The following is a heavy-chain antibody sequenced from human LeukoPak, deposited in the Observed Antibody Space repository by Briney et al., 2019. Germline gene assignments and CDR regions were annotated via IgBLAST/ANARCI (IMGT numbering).Heavy chain of an antibody. CDR1: GGSISSYY. Sequence: SETLSLTCTVSGGSISSYYWSWIRQPAGKGLEWIGRIYTSGSTNYNPSLKSRVTMPVDTSKNQFSLKLSSVTAADTAVYYCARDSHVELPYAHTHYYMDVWGKGTTVTVSS. CDR3: ARDSHVELPYAHTHYYMDV. V-gene: IGHV4-4*07. CDR2: IYTSGST. J-gene: IGHJ6*03. D-gene: IGHD2-15*01.